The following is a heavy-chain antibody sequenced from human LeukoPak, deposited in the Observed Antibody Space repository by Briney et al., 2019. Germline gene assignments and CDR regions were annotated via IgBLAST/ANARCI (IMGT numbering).Heavy chain of an antibody. CDR1: GYTFTGYY. CDR2: INPNSGGT. D-gene: IGHD5-24*01. Sequence: GASVKVSCKSSGYTFTGYYMHWVRQAPGQGLEWMGWINPNSGGTNYAQKFQGRVTMTRDTSISTAYMELSRLRSDDTAVYYCARGGDGYNYNWFDPWGQGTLVTVSS. V-gene: IGHV1-2*02. J-gene: IGHJ5*02. CDR3: ARGGDGYNYNWFDP.